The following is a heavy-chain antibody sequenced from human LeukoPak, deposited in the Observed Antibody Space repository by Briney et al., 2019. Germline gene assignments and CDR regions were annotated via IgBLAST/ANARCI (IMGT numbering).Heavy chain of an antibody. CDR3: ARGGPFTMFGGVYNWSAP. D-gene: IGHD3-10*01. Sequence: SETLSLTCAVYGGPFSGYYWSWIRQPPGKGLEWIGEINHSGSTNYNPSLKSRVTISVDTSKNQFSLKLSSVTAADTAVYYCARGGPFTMFGGVYNWSAPGGREPRFPVP. CDR2: INHSGST. CDR1: GGPFSGYY. V-gene: IGHV4-34*01. J-gene: IGHJ5*02.